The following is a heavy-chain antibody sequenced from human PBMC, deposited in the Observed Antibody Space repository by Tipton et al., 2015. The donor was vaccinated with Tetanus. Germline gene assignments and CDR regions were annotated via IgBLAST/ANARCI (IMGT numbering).Heavy chain of an antibody. Sequence: LRLSCTVSGGSVSSYYWTWFRQPPGKRLEWIGFVSSSGNSNYSPSLTGRVSMSLDTSKQQFSLKLTSVTAADTAVYYCAKDRSPAYYSDYSGYVWAFDIWGQGTMVSVSS. CDR1: GGSVSSYY. CDR2: VSSSGNS. D-gene: IGHD3-22*01. CDR3: AKDRSPAYYSDYSGYVWAFDI. V-gene: IGHV4-4*07. J-gene: IGHJ3*02.